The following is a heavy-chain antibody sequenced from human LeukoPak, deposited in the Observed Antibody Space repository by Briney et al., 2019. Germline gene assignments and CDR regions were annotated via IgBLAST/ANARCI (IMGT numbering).Heavy chain of an antibody. CDR1: GGSISSYY. J-gene: IGHJ5*02. D-gene: IGHD3-10*01. CDR3: ARGGYYGSGSYLAWFDP. CDR2: IYYSGST. V-gene: IGHV4-59*01. Sequence: SETLSLTCTVSGGSISSYYWSWIRQPPGKGLEWIGYIYYSGSTNYKPSLKSRVTISVDTSKNQFSLKLSSVTAADTAVYYCARGGYYGSGSYLAWFDPWGQGTLVTVSS.